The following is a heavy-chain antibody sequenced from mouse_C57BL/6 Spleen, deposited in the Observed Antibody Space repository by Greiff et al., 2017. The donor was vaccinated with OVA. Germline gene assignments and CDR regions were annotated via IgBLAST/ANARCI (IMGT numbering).Heavy chain of an antibody. CDR1: GSPFPTYW. V-gene: IGHV1-69*01. Sequence: QVHLQQPGLEFLMPGASVKLPCKASGSPFPTYWFPWLKRSPGQGFDWFGGFDLSDGYTNSNQKFKGKSTLTVDKSSSTAYMQISSLTSEDSAVYDCARRNYGSSLYWYFDVWGKGTTVTVSS. D-gene: IGHD1-1*01. J-gene: IGHJ1*03. CDR3: ARRNYGSSLYWYFDV. CDR2: FDLSDGYT.